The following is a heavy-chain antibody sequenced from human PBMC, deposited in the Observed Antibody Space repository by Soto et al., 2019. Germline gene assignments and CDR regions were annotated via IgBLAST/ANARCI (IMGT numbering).Heavy chain of an antibody. CDR2: ISGSGGST. D-gene: IGHD3-16*01. CDR3: AKGGPWGYYYYYGMDV. CDR1: GFTFSSYA. Sequence: GGSLRLSCAASGFTFSSYAMSWVRQAPGKGLEWVSAISGSGGSTYYADSVKGRFTISRDNSKNTLYLQMNSLRAEDTAVYYCAKGGPWGYYYYYGMDVWGQGTTVTVSS. V-gene: IGHV3-23*01. J-gene: IGHJ6*02.